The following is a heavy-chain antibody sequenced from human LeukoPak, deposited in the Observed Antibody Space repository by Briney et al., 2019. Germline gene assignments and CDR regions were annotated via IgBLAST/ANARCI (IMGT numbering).Heavy chain of an antibody. CDR1: GFTFSSYG. Sequence: GGSLRLSCAAAGFTFSSYGMHWVRQAPGKGLEWVAFIRYDGSNKYYADSVKGRFTISRDNSKNTLYLQMNSLRAEDTAVYYCAKDSSVAGTSNWFDPWGQGTLVTVSS. CDR2: IRYDGSNK. D-gene: IGHD6-19*01. V-gene: IGHV3-30*02. CDR3: AKDSSVAGTSNWFDP. J-gene: IGHJ5*02.